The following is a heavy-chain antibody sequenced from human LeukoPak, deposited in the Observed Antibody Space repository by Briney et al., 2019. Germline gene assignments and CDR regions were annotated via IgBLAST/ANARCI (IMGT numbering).Heavy chain of an antibody. CDR1: GFTFSSYS. D-gene: IGHD1-26*01. CDR3: ARGYSGSYYVAFDI. V-gene: IGHV3-21*01. CDR2: ISSSSSYI. Sequence: PGGSLRLSCAASGFTFSSYSMNWVRQAPGKGLECVSSISSSSSYIYYADSVKGRFTISRDNAKNSLYLQMNSLRAEDTAVYYCARGYSGSYYVAFDIWGQGTMVTVSS. J-gene: IGHJ3*02.